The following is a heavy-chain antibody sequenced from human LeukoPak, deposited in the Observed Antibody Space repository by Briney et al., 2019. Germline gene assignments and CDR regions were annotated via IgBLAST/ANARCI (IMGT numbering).Heavy chain of an antibody. CDR3: ASSYYDSSGYYGFDY. CDR1: GGTFSSYA. CDR2: IIPILGIA. Sequence: ASVKVSCKASGGTFSSYAISWVRQAPGQGLEWMGRIIPILGIANYAQKFQGRVTITADKSTSTAYMELSSLRSEDTAVYYCASSYYDSSGYYGFDYWGQGTLVTVSS. J-gene: IGHJ4*02. D-gene: IGHD3-22*01. V-gene: IGHV1-69*04.